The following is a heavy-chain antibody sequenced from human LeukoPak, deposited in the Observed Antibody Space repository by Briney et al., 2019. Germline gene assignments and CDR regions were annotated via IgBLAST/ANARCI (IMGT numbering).Heavy chain of an antibody. CDR2: ISSSSSYI. D-gene: IGHD2-2*01. V-gene: IGHV3-21*01. CDR3: ARAGVVPAAIYF. Sequence: GGSLRLSCAASGFTFSSYSMNWVRQAPGKGLEWVSSISSSSSYIYYADSVKGRFTISRDNAKNSLYLQMNSLRAEDTAVYYCARAGVVPAAIYFWGQGTLVTVSS. CDR1: GFTFSSYS. J-gene: IGHJ4*02.